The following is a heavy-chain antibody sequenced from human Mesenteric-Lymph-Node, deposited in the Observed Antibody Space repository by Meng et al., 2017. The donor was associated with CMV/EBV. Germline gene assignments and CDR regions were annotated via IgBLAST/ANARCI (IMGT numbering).Heavy chain of an antibody. CDR2: ISSSSSYI. Sequence: GESLKISCAASGFTFSSYSMNWVRQAPGKGLEWVSSISSSSSYIYYADSVKGRFTISRDNAKNSLYLQMNSLRAEDTAVYYCAKEGEGSGGAFDIWGQGTMVTVSS. D-gene: IGHD3-10*01. CDR3: AKEGEGSGGAFDI. J-gene: IGHJ3*02. CDR1: GFTFSSYS. V-gene: IGHV3-21*01.